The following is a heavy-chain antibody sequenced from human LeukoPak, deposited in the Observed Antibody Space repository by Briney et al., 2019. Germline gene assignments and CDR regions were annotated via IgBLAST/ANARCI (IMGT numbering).Heavy chain of an antibody. J-gene: IGHJ4*02. Sequence: SVKVSCKASGCTFSSYAISWVRQAPGQGLEWMGGIIPIFGTANYAQKFQGRVTITADESTSTAYMELSSLRSEDTAVYYCAREGYCSSTSCYQDYWGQGTLVTVSS. V-gene: IGHV1-69*01. CDR2: IIPIFGTA. CDR3: AREGYCSSTSCYQDY. CDR1: GCTFSSYA. D-gene: IGHD2-2*01.